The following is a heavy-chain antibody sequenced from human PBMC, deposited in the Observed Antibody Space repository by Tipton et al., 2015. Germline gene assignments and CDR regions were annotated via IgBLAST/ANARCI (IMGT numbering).Heavy chain of an antibody. J-gene: IGHJ4*02. CDR3: AREAYGSFDS. CDR1: GFTFSSYS. D-gene: IGHD4-17*01. V-gene: IGHV3-21*01. Sequence: SLRLSCTISGFTFSSYSMNWVRQAPGKGLEWVSSISSSSSYIYYADSVKGRFTISRDNARNSLYLQVNSLTAEDTAVYFCAREAYGSFDSWGQGTLVTVSS. CDR2: ISSSSSYI.